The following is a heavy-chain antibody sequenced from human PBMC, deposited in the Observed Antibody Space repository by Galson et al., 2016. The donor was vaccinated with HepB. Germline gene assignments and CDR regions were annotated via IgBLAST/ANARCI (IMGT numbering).Heavy chain of an antibody. V-gene: IGHV3-30*04. Sequence: SLRLSCAASGFTFSNYAFNWVRQTPGNGLEWVSVISYNGTNIYYSDSVKGRFSISRDNSTNTIILHLNSLGSEDPGVYHCTGASFTTFGILRGYFQHWGQGSRVTVSS. D-gene: IGHD3-3*01. CDR3: TGASFTTFGILRGYFQH. CDR1: GFTFSNYA. J-gene: IGHJ1*01. CDR2: ISYNGTNI.